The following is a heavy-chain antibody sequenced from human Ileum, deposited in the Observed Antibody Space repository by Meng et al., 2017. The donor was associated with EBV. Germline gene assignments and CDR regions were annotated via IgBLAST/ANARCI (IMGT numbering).Heavy chain of an antibody. Sequence: QRQLHGPGQRLGKPSGPLSLTCSVSDDSTIRSNWWSWVRQPPGKGLEWIGEILHAGVTNYNPSLKSRVSMSVDRSRIQASLNLNSVTAADTAIYYCARGEDYTWDVWGQGILVTVSS. D-gene: IGHD3-16*01. J-gene: IGHJ4*02. V-gene: IGHV4-4*02. CDR2: ILHAGVT. CDR1: DDSTIRSNW. CDR3: ARGEDYTWDV.